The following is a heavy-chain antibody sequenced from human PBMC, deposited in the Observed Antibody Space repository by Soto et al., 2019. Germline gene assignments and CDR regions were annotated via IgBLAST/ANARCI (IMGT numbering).Heavy chain of an antibody. V-gene: IGHV1-2*02. CDR1: GYTFTGYA. Sequence: ASVKVSCKASGYTFTGYAMHWVRQAPGQGLEWVGWINPNTGGTNYAQKFLGRVTMTRDTSVSTAYMELSSLRSDDTAMYYCARGGHQLPVWFDPWGQGTLVTVSS. CDR2: INPNTGGT. D-gene: IGHD1-1*01. J-gene: IGHJ5*02. CDR3: ARGGHQLPVWFDP.